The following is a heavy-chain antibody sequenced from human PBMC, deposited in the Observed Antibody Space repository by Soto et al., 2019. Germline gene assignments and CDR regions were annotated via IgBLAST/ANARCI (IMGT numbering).Heavy chain of an antibody. CDR3: AXXNAXDTVVHRDAFDP. J-gene: IGHJ5*02. V-gene: IGHV4-31*03. CDR2: IYYSGST. D-gene: IGHD2-15*01. CDR1: GGSISSGGYY. Sequence: SETLSLTCTVSGGSISSGGYYWSWIRQHPGKGLEWIGYIYYSGSTYYNPSLKSRVTISVDTSKNQFSLKLSSVTAADTAVYXCAXXNAXDTVVHRDAFDPCGNGTLVTVS.